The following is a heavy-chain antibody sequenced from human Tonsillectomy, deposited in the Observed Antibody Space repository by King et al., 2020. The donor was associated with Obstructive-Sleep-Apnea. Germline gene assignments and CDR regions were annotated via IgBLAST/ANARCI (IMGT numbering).Heavy chain of an antibody. Sequence: VQLVESGAEVKKPGASVRLSCKASGYTFSSYYMHWVRQAPGQGPEWMGIFNPSGGSTNYAQKFQGRVTMTRDTSTSTVYMELSSLRSEDTAVYYCARDQGVVGGTGGFDYWGQGTLVTVSS. J-gene: IGHJ4*02. V-gene: IGHV1-46*01. CDR1: GYTFSSYY. CDR3: ARDQGVVGGTGGFDY. CDR2: FNPSGGST. D-gene: IGHD2-15*01.